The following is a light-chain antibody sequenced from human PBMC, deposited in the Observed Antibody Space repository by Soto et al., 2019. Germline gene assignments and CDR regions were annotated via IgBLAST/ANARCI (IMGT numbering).Light chain of an antibody. CDR1: HSVSSN. CDR3: QQYSEWPPIT. Sequence: EIVMTQSPATLSVSPGERATLSCRASHSVSSNNLAWNQQKPGQAPRLLVYAASTRAPGVPARFSGTGSGTDFRLTINSLQSEDFAIYYCQQYSEWPPITFGQGTRLEIK. V-gene: IGKV3D-15*01. J-gene: IGKJ5*01. CDR2: AAS.